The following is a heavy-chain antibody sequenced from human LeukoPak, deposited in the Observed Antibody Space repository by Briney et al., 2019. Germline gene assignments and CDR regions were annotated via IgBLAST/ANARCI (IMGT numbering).Heavy chain of an antibody. CDR2: ISYDGSNK. Sequence: GGSLRLSCAASGFTFSSYGMPWVRQAPGKGLEWVAVISYDGSNKYYADSVKGRFTISRDNSKNTLYLQMNSLRAEDTAVYYCAREPTVTTRGSFDYWGQGTLVTVSS. V-gene: IGHV3-30*03. CDR3: AREPTVTTRGSFDY. D-gene: IGHD4-11*01. CDR1: GFTFSSYG. J-gene: IGHJ4*02.